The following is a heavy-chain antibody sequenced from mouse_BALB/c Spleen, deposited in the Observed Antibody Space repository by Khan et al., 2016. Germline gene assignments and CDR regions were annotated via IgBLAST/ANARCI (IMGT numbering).Heavy chain of an antibody. D-gene: IGHD2-3*01. V-gene: IGHV3-2*02. CDR2: ISYSGST. CDR1: GYSITSDYA. Sequence: EVQLQESGPGLVKPSQSLSLTCTVTGYSITSDYAWNWIRQFPGNKLEWMGYISYSGSTSYNPSFKSRTSITRDTSKNQFFLQLNSVTTEDTATYYCARGDGYPWFAYWGQGTLVTVSA. CDR3: ARGDGYPWFAY. J-gene: IGHJ3*01.